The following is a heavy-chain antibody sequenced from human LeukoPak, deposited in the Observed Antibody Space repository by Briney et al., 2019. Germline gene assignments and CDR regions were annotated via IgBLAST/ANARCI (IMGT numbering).Heavy chain of an antibody. CDR3: ARLGLEVGGPNWFDP. V-gene: IGHV3-7*01. J-gene: IGHJ5*02. CDR1: GFTFSSYW. Sequence: PGGSLRLSCAASGFTFSSYWMSWVHQAPGKGLEWVANIKQDGSEKYYVDSVKGRFTISRDNAKNSLYLQMNSLRVEDTAVYYCARLGLEVGGPNWFDPWGQGTLVTVSS. D-gene: IGHD1-1*01. CDR2: IKQDGSEK.